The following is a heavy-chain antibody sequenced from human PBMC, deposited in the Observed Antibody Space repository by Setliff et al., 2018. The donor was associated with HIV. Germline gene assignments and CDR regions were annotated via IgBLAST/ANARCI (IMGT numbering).Heavy chain of an antibody. J-gene: IGHJ6*02. V-gene: IGHV4-59*08. Sequence: SETLSLTCTVSGGSISSYYWSWIRQPPGKGLEWIGYIYYSGSTSYNPSLKGRVTISVETSKNQFSVRLSSVTAADTAVYYCARGAPSYSPYYGMDVWGQGTTVTVSS. CDR1: GGSISSYY. CDR3: ARGAPSYSPYYGMDV. CDR2: IYYSGST. D-gene: IGHD4-4*01.